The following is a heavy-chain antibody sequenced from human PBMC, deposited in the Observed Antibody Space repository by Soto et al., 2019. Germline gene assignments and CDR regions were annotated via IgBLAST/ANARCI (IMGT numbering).Heavy chain of an antibody. Sequence: GPTPANPTQSPPVTCTFSAFSLTPSGMCVSWIRQPPGKALEWLALIDWDDDKYYSTSMKSRLTISKDNSKNQVGLTMTNMAPVDTATYYCARIRPTTSCYRVGAFDIWGQGTMVTVS. D-gene: IGHD2-2*02. V-gene: IGHV2-70*01. CDR2: IDWDDDK. CDR1: AFSLTPSGMC. CDR3: ARIRPTTSCYRVGAFDI. J-gene: IGHJ3*02.